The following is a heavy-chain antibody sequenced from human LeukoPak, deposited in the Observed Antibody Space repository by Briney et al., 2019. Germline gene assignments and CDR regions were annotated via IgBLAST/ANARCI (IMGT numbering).Heavy chain of an antibody. D-gene: IGHD2-15*01. CDR3: ARSGGYCSGGSCYPGDY. CDR2: IIPIFGTA. Sequence: ASVKVSCKASGGTFSSYAISWVRQAPGQGLEWMGGIIPIFGTANYAQKFQGRVTITADESTSTAYMELSSLRSEDTAVYYCARSGGYCSGGSCYPGDYWGQGTLVTVSS. V-gene: IGHV1-69*13. CDR1: GGTFSSYA. J-gene: IGHJ4*02.